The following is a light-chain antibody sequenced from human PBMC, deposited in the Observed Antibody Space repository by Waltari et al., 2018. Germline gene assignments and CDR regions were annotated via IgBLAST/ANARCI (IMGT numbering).Light chain of an antibody. CDR3: HHYGSSPFT. CDR1: QSVGLKY. CDR2: GAS. Sequence: EIVLTQSPGTLSLSPGEKVTLSCRASQSVGLKYLAWYQQKPSQGPRLLIYGASIRATGIPDRFSGSGSGTDFSLSISGVEPEDFAVYYCHHYGSSPFTFGQGTNLEI. J-gene: IGKJ2*01. V-gene: IGKV3-20*01.